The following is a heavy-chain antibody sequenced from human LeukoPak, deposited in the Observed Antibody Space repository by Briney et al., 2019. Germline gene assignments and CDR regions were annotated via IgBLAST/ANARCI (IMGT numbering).Heavy chain of an antibody. CDR1: GGTFSSYA. Sequence: SVKVSCKASGGTFSSYAISWVRQAPGQGLECMGGIIPIFGTANYAQKFQGRVTITADESTSTAYMELSSLRSEDTAVYCCARGDSSGYYFDYWGQGTLVTVSS. J-gene: IGHJ4*02. CDR2: IIPIFGTA. CDR3: ARGDSSGYYFDY. D-gene: IGHD3-22*01. V-gene: IGHV1-69*13.